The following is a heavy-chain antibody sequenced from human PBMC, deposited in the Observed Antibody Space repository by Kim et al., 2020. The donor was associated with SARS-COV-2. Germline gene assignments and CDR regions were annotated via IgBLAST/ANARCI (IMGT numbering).Heavy chain of an antibody. J-gene: IGHJ4*02. D-gene: IGHD3-22*01. Sequence: GGSLRLSCAASGFTFSSYAMSWVRQAPGKGLEWVSAISGSGGSTYYADSVKGRFTISRDNSKNTLYLQMNSLRAEDTAVYYCAKAENYYDSSGYQTPLDYWGQGTLVTVSS. CDR1: GFTFSSYA. V-gene: IGHV3-23*01. CDR2: ISGSGGST. CDR3: AKAENYYDSSGYQTPLDY.